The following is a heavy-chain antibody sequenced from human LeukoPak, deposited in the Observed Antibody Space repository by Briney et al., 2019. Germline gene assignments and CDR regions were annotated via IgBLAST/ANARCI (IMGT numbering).Heavy chain of an antibody. CDR1: GGSFSGYY. CDR2: IYYSGST. CDR3: ARDLLYSSSAVGDAFDI. J-gene: IGHJ3*02. V-gene: IGHV4-59*01. Sequence: PSETLSLTCAVYGGSFSGYYWSWIRQPPGKGLEWIGYIYYSGSTNYNPSLKSRVTISVDTFKNQFSLKLSSVTAADTAVYYCARDLLYSSSAVGDAFDIWGQGTMVTVSS. D-gene: IGHD6-6*01.